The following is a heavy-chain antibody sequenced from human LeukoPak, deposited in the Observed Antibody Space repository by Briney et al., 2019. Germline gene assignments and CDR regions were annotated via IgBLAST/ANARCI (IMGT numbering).Heavy chain of an antibody. Sequence: PGGSLRLSCAASGFTFSSYGMHWVRQAPGKGLEWVAFIRYDGSNKYYADSVKGRFTISRDNPKNTLYLQMNSLRAEDTAVYYCARGDYYGSGSYSDYWGQETLVTVSS. J-gene: IGHJ4*02. CDR1: GFTFSSYG. CDR2: IRYDGSNK. D-gene: IGHD3-10*01. CDR3: ARGDYYGSGSYSDY. V-gene: IGHV3-30*02.